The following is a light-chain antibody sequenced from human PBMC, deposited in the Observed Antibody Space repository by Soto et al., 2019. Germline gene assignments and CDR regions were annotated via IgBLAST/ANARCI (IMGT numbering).Light chain of an antibody. V-gene: IGLV2-14*01. CDR3: LSYTSISARV. CDR1: SSDIGAYKY. CDR2: EVS. J-gene: IGLJ1*01. Sequence: QSVLTHPASVSGSPGQSITISRTGTSSDIGAYKYVSSYQQLPGKAPKLLIFEVSHRPSGVSNRLSGSKSGNTASLTISGLQAEDEADYYCLSYTSISARVFGTGTKVTVL.